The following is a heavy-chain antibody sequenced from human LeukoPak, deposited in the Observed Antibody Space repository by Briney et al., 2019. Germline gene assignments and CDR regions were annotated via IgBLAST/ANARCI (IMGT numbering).Heavy chain of an antibody. V-gene: IGHV3-21*01. CDR3: ASAFDYGDYGY. J-gene: IGHJ4*02. Sequence: GGSLRLSCAASGFTFSSYSMNWVRQAPGKGLEWVSSISSSSSYIYYADSVKGRFTISRDNAKNSLYLQMNSLGAEDTAVYYCASAFDYGDYGYWGQGTLVTVSS. CDR2: ISSSSSYI. D-gene: IGHD4-17*01. CDR1: GFTFSSYS.